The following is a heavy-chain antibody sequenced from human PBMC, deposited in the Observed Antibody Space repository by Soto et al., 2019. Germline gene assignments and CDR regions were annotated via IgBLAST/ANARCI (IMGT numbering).Heavy chain of an antibody. V-gene: IGHV4-39*01. CDR1: GGSISSTTYY. D-gene: IGHD2-8*01. Sequence: SETLSLTCTVSGGSISSTTYYWGWIRQPPGKGLEWIGSIYYTGSTHYNPALMSRVTISVDTSKNQFSLKLSSVTAADTAVYYCARHPTIAELMVYATHYFDHWGQGTLVTVSS. CDR2: IYYTGST. CDR3: ARHPTIAELMVYATHYFDH. J-gene: IGHJ4*02.